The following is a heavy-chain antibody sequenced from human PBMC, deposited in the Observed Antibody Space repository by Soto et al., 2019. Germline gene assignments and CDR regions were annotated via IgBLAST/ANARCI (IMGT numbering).Heavy chain of an antibody. CDR1: GFTVSSNY. Sequence: VQLVESGGGLVQPGGSLRLSCAASGFTVSSNYMSWVRQAPGKGLEWVSVIYSGGSTYYADSVKGRFTISRDNSKNTLYLQMNSLRAEDTAVYYCARGGFYGEGYFDYWGQGTLVTVSS. V-gene: IGHV3-66*01. CDR2: IYSGGST. CDR3: ARGGFYGEGYFDY. D-gene: IGHD4-17*01. J-gene: IGHJ4*02.